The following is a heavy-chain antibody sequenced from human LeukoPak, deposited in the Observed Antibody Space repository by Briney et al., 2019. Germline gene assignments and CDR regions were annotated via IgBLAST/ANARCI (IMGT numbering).Heavy chain of an antibody. Sequence: SETLSLTCTVSGGSISSYYWSWVRQPPGKGLEWIGYIYYSGSTNYNPYLKSQVTISVDTSKNQFSLKLSSVTAADTAVYYCARGYCSGGSCYLYYFDYWGQGTLVTVSS. CDR2: IYYSGST. J-gene: IGHJ4*02. CDR3: ARGYCSGGSCYLYYFDY. V-gene: IGHV4-59*01. D-gene: IGHD2-15*01. CDR1: GGSISSYY.